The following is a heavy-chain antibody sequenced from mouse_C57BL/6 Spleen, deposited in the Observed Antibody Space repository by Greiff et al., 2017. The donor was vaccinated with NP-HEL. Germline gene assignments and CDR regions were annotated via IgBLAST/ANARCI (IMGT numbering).Heavy chain of an antibody. D-gene: IGHD2-1*01. CDR2: IRNKANGYTT. CDR1: GFTFTDYY. V-gene: IGHV7-3*01. CDR3: ARSLPYYFDY. J-gene: IGHJ2*01. Sequence: DVMLVESGGGLVQPGGSLSLSCAASGFTFTDYYMSWVRQPPGKALEWLGFIRNKANGYTTEYSASVKGRFTISRDNSQSILYLQMNALRAEDSATYYCARSLPYYFDYWGQGTTLTVSS.